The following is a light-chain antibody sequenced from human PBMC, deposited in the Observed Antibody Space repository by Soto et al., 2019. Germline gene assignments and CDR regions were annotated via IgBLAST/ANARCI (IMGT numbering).Light chain of an antibody. V-gene: IGKV3-15*01. J-gene: IGKJ1*01. CDR3: QHGRT. Sequence: EILMTQSPVTPSVSPGERATLSCRASENVYGNVAWYQQQPGQAPRLLIYDASTRATDIPARFSGSGSGTEFTLTISSLQSADLAVYFCQHGRTFGQGTKVEIK. CDR1: ENVYGN. CDR2: DAS.